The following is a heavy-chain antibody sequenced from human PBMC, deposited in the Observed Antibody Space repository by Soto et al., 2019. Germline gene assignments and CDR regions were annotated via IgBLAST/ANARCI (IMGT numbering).Heavy chain of an antibody. V-gene: IGHV4-31*03. CDR2: IYYSGST. CDR1: GCSISSGGYY. Sequence: SETLSLTCTVSGCSISSGGYYWSWIRQHPGKGLEWIGYIYYSGSTYYNPSLKSRVTISVDMSKNQFSLKMTSVTAAGTAVYYCARGGGPTTTTLTTYDYWAQGSLVTVSS. CDR3: ARGGGPTTTTLTTYDY. D-gene: IGHD4-17*01. J-gene: IGHJ4*02.